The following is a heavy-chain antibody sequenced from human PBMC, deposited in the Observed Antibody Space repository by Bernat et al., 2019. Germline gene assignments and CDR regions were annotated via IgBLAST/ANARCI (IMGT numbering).Heavy chain of an antibody. Sequence: EVQLVESGGGLVQPGGSLRLSCAASGFTVSSNYMSWVRQAPGKGLEWVSVIYSGGSTYYADSVKGRFTISRDNSKNSLYLQMNSLRTEDTALYYCAKDIVGATGYWGQGTLVTVSS. CDR2: IYSGGST. CDR3: AKDIVGATGY. J-gene: IGHJ1*01. V-gene: IGHV3-66*02. CDR1: GFTVSSNY. D-gene: IGHD1-26*01.